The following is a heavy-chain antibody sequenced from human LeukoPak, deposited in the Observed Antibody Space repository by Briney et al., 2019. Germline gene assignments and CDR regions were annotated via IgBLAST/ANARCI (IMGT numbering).Heavy chain of an antibody. CDR3: AGSPRDYGSGSFSH. CDR2: ISSSSSTI. J-gene: IGHJ1*01. CDR1: GFTFSSYS. Sequence: GGSLRLSCAASGFTFSSYSMNWVRQAPGKGLEWVSYISSSSSTIYYADSVKGRFTIPRDNAKNSLYLQMNSLRAEDTAVYYCAGSPRDYGSGSFSHWGQGTLATVSS. D-gene: IGHD3-10*01. V-gene: IGHV3-48*01.